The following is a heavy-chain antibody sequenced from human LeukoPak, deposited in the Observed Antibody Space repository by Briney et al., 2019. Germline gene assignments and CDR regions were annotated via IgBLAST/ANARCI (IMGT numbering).Heavy chain of an antibody. CDR3: ARDVGIAAAGTRGYFDY. CDR2: IITIFGTA. Sequence: ASVKVSCKASGGTFSSYAISWVRQAPAQGLEWMGGIITIFGTANYAQQFQGRVTITADESTSTAYMELSSLRSEDTAVYYCARDVGIAAAGTRGYFDYWGQGTLVTVSS. V-gene: IGHV1-69*13. J-gene: IGHJ4*02. CDR1: GGTFSSYA. D-gene: IGHD6-13*01.